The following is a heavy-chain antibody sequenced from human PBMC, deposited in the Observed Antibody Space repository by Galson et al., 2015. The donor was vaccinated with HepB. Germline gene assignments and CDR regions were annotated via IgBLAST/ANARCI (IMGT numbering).Heavy chain of an antibody. CDR2: IDWDDDE. V-gene: IGHV2-70*11. CDR1: GFSLTTSGMC. J-gene: IGHJ6*02. CDR3: ARTYYSYGMDV. Sequence: PALVKPTQTLTLTCTFSGFSLTTSGMCVSWIRQPPGKALEWLARIDWDDDEYYSTSLKTRLTISKDTSKDQVVLTMTNMDPVDTATYYCARTYYSYGMDVWGQGTTVTVSS.